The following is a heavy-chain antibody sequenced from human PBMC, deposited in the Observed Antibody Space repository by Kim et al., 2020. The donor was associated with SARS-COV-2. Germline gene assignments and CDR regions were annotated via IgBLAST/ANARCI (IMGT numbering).Heavy chain of an antibody. CDR3: AKLLSLTGTQGDLDL. Sequence: GGSLRLSCAASGFTFSSYGMHWVRQAPGKGLEWVAVISYDGSNKYYADSVKGRFTISRDNSKNTLYLQMNSLRAEDTAVYYCAKLLSLTGTQGDLDLWGRGTLVTVSS. D-gene: IGHD1-20*01. CDR1: GFTFSSYG. J-gene: IGHJ2*01. V-gene: IGHV3-30*18. CDR2: ISYDGSNK.